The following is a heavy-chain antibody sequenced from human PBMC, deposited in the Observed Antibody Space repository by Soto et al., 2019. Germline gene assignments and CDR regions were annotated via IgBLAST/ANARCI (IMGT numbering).Heavy chain of an antibody. CDR2: IIPIFGTA. V-gene: IGHV1-69*13. Sequence: ASVKVSCKASGYTFTGYYMHWVRQAPGQGLEWMGGIIPIFGTANYAQKFQGRVTITADESTSTAYMELSSLRSEDTAVYYCARDPRCSGGSCRDYWGQGTLVTVSS. CDR3: ARDPRCSGGSCRDY. J-gene: IGHJ4*02. CDR1: GYTFTGYY. D-gene: IGHD2-15*01.